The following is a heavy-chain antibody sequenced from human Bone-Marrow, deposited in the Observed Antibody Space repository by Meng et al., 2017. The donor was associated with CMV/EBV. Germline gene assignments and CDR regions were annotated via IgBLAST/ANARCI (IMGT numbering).Heavy chain of an antibody. V-gene: IGHV3-73*01. Sequence: CEASGFNFSDAGLHWVRQPSGRGLEWIGRIRNRANSHATAYVASVKGRFTISRDDSKNTMYLHMNSLKTDDTAVYYCSRGDSNGPLYWGPGTLVTVSS. J-gene: IGHJ4*02. CDR1: GFNFSDAG. CDR3: SRGDSNGPLY. CDR2: IRNRANSHAT. D-gene: IGHD3-22*01.